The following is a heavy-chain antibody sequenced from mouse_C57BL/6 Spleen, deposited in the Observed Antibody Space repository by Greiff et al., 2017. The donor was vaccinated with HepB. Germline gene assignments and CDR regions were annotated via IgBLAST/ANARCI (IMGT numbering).Heavy chain of an antibody. CDR3: ARGDYGNYDY. CDR2: IYPGDGDT. D-gene: IGHD2-1*01. CDR1: GYAFSSYW. J-gene: IGHJ2*01. V-gene: IGHV1-80*01. Sequence: VKLQQSGAELVKPGASVKISCKASGYAFSSYWMNWVKQRPGKGLEWIGQIYPGDGDTNYNGKFKGKATLTADKSSSTAYMQLSSLTSEDSAVYFCARGDYGNYDYWGQGTTLTVAS.